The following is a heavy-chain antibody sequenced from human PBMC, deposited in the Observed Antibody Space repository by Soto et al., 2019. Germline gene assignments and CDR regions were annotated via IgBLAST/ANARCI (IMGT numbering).Heavy chain of an antibody. D-gene: IGHD2-2*01. J-gene: IGHJ6*02. CDR1: GYTFTSYY. CDR3: AREAVGEYCISTSCPVSHYGMDV. Sequence: QVQLVQSGAEVKKPGASVKVSCKASGYTFTSYYMHWVRQAPGQGLEWMGIINPSGGSTSYAQKFQGRVTMTRDTSTSTVYMELSSLRSEDTAVYYCAREAVGEYCISTSCPVSHYGMDVWGQGTTVTVSS. V-gene: IGHV1-46*01. CDR2: INPSGGST.